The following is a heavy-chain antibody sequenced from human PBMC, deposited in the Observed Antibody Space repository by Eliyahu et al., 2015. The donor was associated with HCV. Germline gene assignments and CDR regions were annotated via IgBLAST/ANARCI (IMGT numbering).Heavy chain of an antibody. V-gene: IGHV3-7*04. D-gene: IGHD2-15*01. Sequence: EVQLVESGGDLVQPGGSLRLSCAASGFTFRSYWRSWVRQXPGKGLEGVANIKEDGGEKNYVDSVKGRFTISRDNAKSSLYLQMNSLRAEDTAVYYCARDWGYCSGGNCYTVLDYWGQGALVTVSS. J-gene: IGHJ4*02. CDR1: GFTFRSYW. CDR3: ARDWGYCSGGNCYTVLDY. CDR2: IKEDGGEK.